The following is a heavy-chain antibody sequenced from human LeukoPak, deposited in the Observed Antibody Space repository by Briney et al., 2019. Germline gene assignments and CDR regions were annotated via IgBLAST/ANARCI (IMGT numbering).Heavy chain of an antibody. CDR2: IYPGGSDT. Sequence: GESLKISCKGSGYSFTSYWIGWVRQMPGKGLEWMGIIYPGGSDTRYSPSFQGQVTISADKSISTAYLQWSSLKASDTAMYYCARSTGYSYGMVQPDYWGQGTLVTVSS. J-gene: IGHJ4*02. CDR3: ARSTGYSYGMVQPDY. CDR1: GYSFTSYW. V-gene: IGHV5-51*01. D-gene: IGHD5-18*01.